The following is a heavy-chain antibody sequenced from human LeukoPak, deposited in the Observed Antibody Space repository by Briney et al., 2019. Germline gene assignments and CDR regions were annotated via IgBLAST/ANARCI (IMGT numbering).Heavy chain of an antibody. J-gene: IGHJ5*02. Sequence: AAMEVAGKAPGGTLSSDAISGVRQAPLQGFEWMGKVIPVLGIANYAQKFQGRVTITADKSTRTAYMELSSLRSEDTAVYYCARDHVVVPAARFYNWFDPWGQGTLVTVSS. D-gene: IGHD2-2*01. V-gene: IGHV1-69*04. CDR1: GGTLSSDA. CDR3: ARDHVVVPAARFYNWFDP. CDR2: VIPVLGIA.